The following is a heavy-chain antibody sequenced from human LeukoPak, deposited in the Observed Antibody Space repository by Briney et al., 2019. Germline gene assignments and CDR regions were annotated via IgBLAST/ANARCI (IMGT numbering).Heavy chain of an antibody. J-gene: IGHJ4*02. CDR2: ISYDGSNK. D-gene: IGHD6-13*01. Sequence: RGSLRLSCAASGFTFSSYAMHWVRQAPGKGLEWVAVISYDGSNKYYADSVKGRFTISRDNSKNTLYLQMNSLGAEDTAVYYCARGGGSSWDYWGQGTLVTVSS. CDR1: GFTFSSYA. V-gene: IGHV3-30-3*01. CDR3: ARGGGSSWDY.